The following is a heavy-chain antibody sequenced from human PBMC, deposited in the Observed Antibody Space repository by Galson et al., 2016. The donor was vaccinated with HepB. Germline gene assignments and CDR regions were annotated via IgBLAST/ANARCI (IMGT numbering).Heavy chain of an antibody. CDR1: GGTFMNYA. CDR2: MIPVFGTA. V-gene: IGHV1-69*13. D-gene: IGHD6-19*01. J-gene: IGHJ6*02. CDR3: ARDLEVVAGHGMGV. Sequence: SVKVSCKASGGTFMNYAINWVRQAPGQGLEWMGRMIPVFGTANYAQKFQGRITITADESKITVYMELSSLRSEDTAVYYCARDLEVVAGHGMGVWGQGTTVTVSS.